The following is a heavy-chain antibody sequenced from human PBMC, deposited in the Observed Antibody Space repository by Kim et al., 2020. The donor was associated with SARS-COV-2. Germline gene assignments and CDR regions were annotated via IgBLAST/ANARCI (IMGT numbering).Heavy chain of an antibody. D-gene: IGHD6-13*01. J-gene: IGHJ4*02. CDR2: ISSSSSYT. CDR1: GFTFSDYY. Sequence: GGSLRLSCAASGFTFSDYYMSWIRQAPGKGLEWGSYISSSSSYTNYADSVKGRFTITRDNAKNSLYLQMNSLRVEDTAVYYCAKVREGGSSWYYFDYSGQGTLV. V-gene: IGHV3-11*05. CDR3: AKVREGGSSWYYFDY.